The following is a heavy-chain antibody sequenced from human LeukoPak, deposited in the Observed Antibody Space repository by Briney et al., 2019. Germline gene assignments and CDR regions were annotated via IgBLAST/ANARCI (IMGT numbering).Heavy chain of an antibody. D-gene: IGHD6-13*01. CDR1: GYSFGDYG. CDR3: ARDQGSSWYKVFDY. Sequence: APVKVSCKASGYSFGDYGFSWVRQAPGQGLEWMGWINPNSGGTNYAQKFQGRVTMTRDTSISTAYMELSRLRSNDTAVYYCARDQGSSWYKVFDYWGQGTLVTVSS. V-gene: IGHV1-2*02. CDR2: INPNSGGT. J-gene: IGHJ4*02.